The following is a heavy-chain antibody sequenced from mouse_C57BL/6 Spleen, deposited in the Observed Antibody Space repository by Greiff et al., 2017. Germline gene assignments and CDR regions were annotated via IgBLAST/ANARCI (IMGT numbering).Heavy chain of an antibody. J-gene: IGHJ3*01. D-gene: IGHD3-2*02. Sequence: EVMLVESGGGLAQPGGSLSLSCAASGFTFTDYYMSWVRQPPGKALEWLGFIRNKANGYTTEYSASVKGRFTISRDNSQSILYLQMNALRAEDSATYYCARSPHSSGYSWFAYWGQGTLVTVSA. V-gene: IGHV7-3*01. CDR3: ARSPHSSGYSWFAY. CDR1: GFTFTDYY. CDR2: IRNKANGYTT.